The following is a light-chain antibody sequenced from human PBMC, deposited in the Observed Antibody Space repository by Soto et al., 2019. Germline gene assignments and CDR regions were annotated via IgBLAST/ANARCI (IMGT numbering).Light chain of an antibody. V-gene: IGLV2-14*01. CDR2: EVS. J-gene: IGLJ3*02. CDR1: SSDIGGYNY. CDR3: TSYTTSTTWV. Sequence: QSVLTQPASVSGSPGQSITISCTGTSSDIGGYNYVSWYQQHPGKAPKLMIYEVSYRPSGVSHRFSGSKSGNTASLTISGLQAEDEADYYCTSYTTSTTWVFGGGTKLPS.